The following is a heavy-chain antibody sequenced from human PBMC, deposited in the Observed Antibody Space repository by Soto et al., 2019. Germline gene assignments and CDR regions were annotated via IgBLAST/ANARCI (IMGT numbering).Heavy chain of an antibody. V-gene: IGHV4-39*01. CDR1: AGSISNSNYY. J-gene: IGHJ6*03. CDR2: IYYSGRT. Sequence: QLQLQESGPGLVKPSETLSLTCTVSAGSISNSNYYWGWIRQPPGKGLEWIGSIYYSGRTYYNASLKSRVTIFGDASKIHFSLKLSSVTASDTAVYFCARQSAGGYYMDVWGKGTTVIVS. D-gene: IGHD3-16*01. CDR3: ARQSAGGYYMDV.